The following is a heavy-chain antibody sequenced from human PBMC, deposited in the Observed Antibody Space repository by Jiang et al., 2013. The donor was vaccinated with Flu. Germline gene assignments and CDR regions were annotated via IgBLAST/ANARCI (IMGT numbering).Heavy chain of an antibody. Sequence: GLVKPSGTLSLTCAVSGGSISSSNWWSWVRQPPGKGLEWIGEIYHSGSTNYNPSLKSRVTISVDKSKNQFSLKLSSVTAADTAVYYCARTCGGGDCYDAFDIWGQGTMVTVSS. CDR1: GGSISSSNW. V-gene: IGHV4-4*02. J-gene: IGHJ3*02. CDR3: ARTCGGGDCYDAFDI. D-gene: IGHD2-21*01. CDR2: IYHSGST.